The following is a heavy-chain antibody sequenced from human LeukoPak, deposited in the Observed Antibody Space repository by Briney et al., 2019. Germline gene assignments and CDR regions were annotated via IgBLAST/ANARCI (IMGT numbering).Heavy chain of an antibody. V-gene: IGHV4-34*01. CDR3: ARRGDRVTDY. J-gene: IGHJ4*02. CDR1: GGSFSGYY. CDR2: INHSGST. Sequence: SETLSLTCAVYGGSFSGYYWSWIRQPPGKGLEWIGEINHSGSTNYNPSLKSRVTISVDTSKNQFSLKLSSVTAADTAVYYCARRGDRVTDYWGQGTLVTVSS. D-gene: IGHD2-21*02.